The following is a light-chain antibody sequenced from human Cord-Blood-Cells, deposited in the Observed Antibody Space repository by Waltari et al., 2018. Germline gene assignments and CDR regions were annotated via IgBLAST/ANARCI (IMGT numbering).Light chain of an antibody. CDR1: SSDVGSYNL. Sequence: QSALTQPASVSGSPGQSITLPCTGTSSDVGSYNLVTWYQPHPGKAPKLMIYEGSKRPSGVSNRFSGSKSGNTASLTISGLQAEDEADYYCCSYAGSSTLVFGGGTKLTVL. V-gene: IGLV2-23*01. CDR2: EGS. J-gene: IGLJ2*01. CDR3: CSYAGSSTLV.